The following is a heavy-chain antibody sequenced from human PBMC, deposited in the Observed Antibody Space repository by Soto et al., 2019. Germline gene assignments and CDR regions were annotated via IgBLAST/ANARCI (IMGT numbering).Heavy chain of an antibody. CDR2: INPSGGST. CDR1: GYTFTSYY. D-gene: IGHD3-3*01. J-gene: IGHJ5*02. Sequence: ASVKVSCKASGYTFTSYYMHWVRQAPGQGLEWMGIINPSGGSTSYAQKFQGRVTMTRDTSTSTVYMELSSLRSEDTAVYYCARDEIRGEKITIFGGVIENNDLKTGFDPWGQGTLVTVSS. CDR3: ARDEIRGEKITIFGGVIENNDLKTGFDP. V-gene: IGHV1-46*01.